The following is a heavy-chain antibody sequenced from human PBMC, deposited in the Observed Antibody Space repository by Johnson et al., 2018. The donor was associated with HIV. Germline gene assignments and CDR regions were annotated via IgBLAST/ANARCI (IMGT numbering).Heavy chain of an antibody. CDR3: ASGGRTEAVA. V-gene: IGHV3-30*03. CDR2: ISYDGSNK. Sequence: QVQLVESGGGVVQPGRSLRLSCAASGHTFSSYGMHWVRQAPGKGLEWVAVISYDGSNKYYVDSVKGRFTISRDNAKKSLYLQMNSLRAEDTAVYYCASGGRTEAVAWGQGTMVTVSS. J-gene: IGHJ3*01. CDR1: GHTFSSYG. D-gene: IGHD3-16*01.